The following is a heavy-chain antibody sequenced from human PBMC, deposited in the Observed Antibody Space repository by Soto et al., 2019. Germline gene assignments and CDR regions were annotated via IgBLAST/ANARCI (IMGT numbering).Heavy chain of an antibody. CDR3: ARDVHSDYVLDY. Sequence: ASVKVSCKASGYTFTSYGISWVRQAPGQRLEWMGRINAYNGNTKYAQKFQGRVTITRDTSASTVYMELSSLRSEDTALYYCARDVHSDYVLDYWGQGTLVTVSS. CDR2: INAYNGNT. V-gene: IGHV1-18*01. J-gene: IGHJ4*02. D-gene: IGHD4-4*01. CDR1: GYTFTSYG.